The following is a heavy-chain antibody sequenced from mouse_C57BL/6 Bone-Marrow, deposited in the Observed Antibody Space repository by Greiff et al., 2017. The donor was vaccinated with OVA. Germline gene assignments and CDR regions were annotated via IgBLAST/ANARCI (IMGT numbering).Heavy chain of an antibody. CDR2: IHPNSGST. J-gene: IGHJ3*01. D-gene: IGHD3-1*01. Sequence: QVQLQQPGAELVKPGASVKLSCKASGYTFTSYWMHWVQQRPGQGLEWIGMIHPNSGSTNYNEKFKSKATLTVDKSSSTAYMQLSSLISEDSAVYYCARITASLAYWGQGTLVTVSA. V-gene: IGHV1-64*01. CDR3: ARITASLAY. CDR1: GYTFTSYW.